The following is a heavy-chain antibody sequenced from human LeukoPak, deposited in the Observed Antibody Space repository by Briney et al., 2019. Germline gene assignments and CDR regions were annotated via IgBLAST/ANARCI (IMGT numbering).Heavy chain of an antibody. V-gene: IGHV3-33*08. D-gene: IGHD3-10*01. CDR3: AREAGTMVRGVISYFDY. CDR2: IWYDGSNK. J-gene: IGHJ4*02. Sequence: GGSLRLSCAASGFTFSSYAMSWVRQAPGKGLEWVAVIWYDGSNKYYADSVKGRFTISRDNSKNTLYLQMNSLRAEDTAVYYCAREAGTMVRGVISYFDYWGQGTLVTVSS. CDR1: GFTFSSYA.